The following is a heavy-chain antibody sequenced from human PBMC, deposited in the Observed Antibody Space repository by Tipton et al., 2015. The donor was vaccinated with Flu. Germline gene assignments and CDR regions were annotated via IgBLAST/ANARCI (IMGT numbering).Heavy chain of an antibody. CDR3: ARSSSAYDYVWGGSYYFDF. D-gene: IGHD3-16*01. V-gene: IGHV4-4*07. J-gene: IGHJ4*02. Sequence: TLSLTCTVSGGSISSYYWSWIRQPAGKGLEWIGRIYTSGSTNYNPSLKSRVTMSVDTSKNQFSLKLTSVSAADTAVYYCARSSSAYDYVWGGSYYFDFWGQGTLVTVSS. CDR1: GGSISSYY. CDR2: IYTSGST.